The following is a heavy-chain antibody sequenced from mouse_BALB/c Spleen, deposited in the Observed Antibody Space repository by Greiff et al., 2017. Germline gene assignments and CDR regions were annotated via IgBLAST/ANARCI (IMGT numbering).Heavy chain of an antibody. D-gene: IGHD2-4*01. V-gene: IGHV5-17*02. CDR3: ARFADYGVDY. Sequence: DVMLVESGGGLVQPGGSRKLSCAASGFTFSSFGMHWVRQDPEKGLEWVAYISSGSSTIYYADTVKGRFTISRDNPKNTLFLQMTSLRSEDTAMYYCARFADYGVDYWGQGTSVTVSS. J-gene: IGHJ4*01. CDR1: GFTFSSFG. CDR2: ISSGSSTI.